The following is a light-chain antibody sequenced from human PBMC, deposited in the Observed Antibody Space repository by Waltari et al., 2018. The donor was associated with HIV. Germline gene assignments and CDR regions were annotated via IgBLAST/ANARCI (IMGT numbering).Light chain of an antibody. CDR1: ALPKQY. Sequence: SYELTQPPSVSVSPGQTARITSSGDALPKQYAYWYQQKPGQAPVLVIYKDSERPSGIPERFSGSTSGTTVTLTITGVQAEDEADYYCQSADSSTRLVFGGGTKLTVL. CDR3: QSADSSTRLV. CDR2: KDS. V-gene: IGLV3-25*03. J-gene: IGLJ3*02.